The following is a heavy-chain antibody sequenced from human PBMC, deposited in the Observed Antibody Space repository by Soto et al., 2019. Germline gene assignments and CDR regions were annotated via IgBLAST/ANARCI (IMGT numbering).Heavy chain of an antibody. V-gene: IGHV4-59*01. CDR1: GGSISSYY. Sequence: SETLSLTCTVSGGSISSYYWSWIRQPPGKGLEWIGYIYYSGSTNYNPSLKSRVTISVDTPKNQFSLKLSSVTAADTAVYYCARGGGYCTNGVCYRSYYGMDVWGQGTTVTVSS. CDR2: IYYSGST. J-gene: IGHJ6*02. CDR3: ARGGGYCTNGVCYRSYYGMDV. D-gene: IGHD2-8*01.